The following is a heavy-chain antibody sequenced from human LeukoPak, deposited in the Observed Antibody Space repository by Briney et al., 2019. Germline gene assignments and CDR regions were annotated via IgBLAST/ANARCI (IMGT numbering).Heavy chain of an antibody. V-gene: IGHV4-59*01. CDR3: ARARYDSSGYFVDY. Sequence: SETLSLTCTVSGGSISSYYWSWIRQPPGKGLEWIGYIYYSGSTNYNPSLKSRVTTSVDTSKNQFSLKLSSVTAADTAVYCCARARYDSSGYFVDYWGQGTLVTVSS. CDR2: IYYSGST. D-gene: IGHD3-22*01. J-gene: IGHJ4*02. CDR1: GGSISSYY.